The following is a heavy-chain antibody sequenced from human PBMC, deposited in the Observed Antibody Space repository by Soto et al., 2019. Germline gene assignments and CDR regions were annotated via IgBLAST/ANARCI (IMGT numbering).Heavy chain of an antibody. Sequence: QVQLVESGGGVVQPGRSLSLSCAASGFIFSNYAMHWVRQAPGKELEWVAVMSYDGSREYYAGSVKGRFTISRDNSKNTLYLQMNTLRPEDTAVYYCATLRPSFGVVKDYWGQGTLVTVSS. CDR2: MSYDGSRE. D-gene: IGHD2-15*01. CDR1: GFIFSNYA. CDR3: ATLRPSFGVVKDY. V-gene: IGHV3-30-3*01. J-gene: IGHJ4*02.